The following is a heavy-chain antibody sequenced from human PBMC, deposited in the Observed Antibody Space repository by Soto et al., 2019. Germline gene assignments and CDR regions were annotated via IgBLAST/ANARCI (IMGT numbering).Heavy chain of an antibody. CDR1: GFTFSDYE. CDR3: ARRAQSGHGFDY. CDR2: ISSSGNTI. D-gene: IGHD6-25*01. J-gene: IGHJ4*02. Sequence: EVQLVESGGGLVQPGGSLRLSCAASGFTFSDYEMNWVRQAPGKGREWVSWISSSGNTIYYADSVKGRFTISRDNVKNSLFLQINSLRAEDTAVYYCARRAQSGHGFDYWGRGTLVTV. V-gene: IGHV3-48*03.